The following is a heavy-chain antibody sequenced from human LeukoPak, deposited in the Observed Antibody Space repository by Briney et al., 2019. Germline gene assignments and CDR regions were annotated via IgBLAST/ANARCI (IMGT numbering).Heavy chain of an antibody. J-gene: IGHJ6*02. CDR1: GFTFSSYA. D-gene: IGHD6-13*01. CDR2: ISCDGSNK. CDR3: ARDFERPGIAAADIYYYYGMDV. V-gene: IGHV3-30-3*01. Sequence: GGSLRLSCAASGFTFSSYAMHWVRQAPGKGLEWVAVISCDGSNKYYADSVKGRFTISRDNSKNTLYLQMNSLRAEDTAVYYCARDFERPGIAAADIYYYYGMDVWGQGTTVTVSS.